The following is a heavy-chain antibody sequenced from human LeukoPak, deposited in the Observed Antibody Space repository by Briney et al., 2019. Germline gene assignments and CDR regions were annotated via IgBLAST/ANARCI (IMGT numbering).Heavy chain of an antibody. Sequence: SETLSLTCTASGGSISGYYWSWIRQPAGKGLEWSGRVYSSGSTTYNPSVKSRVTMSVDTSKNQFSLKLSSVTAADTAVYYCATVRSGYWYFDLWGRGTLVTVSS. CDR2: VYSSGST. CDR3: ATVRSGYWYFDL. CDR1: GGSISGYY. V-gene: IGHV4-4*07. J-gene: IGHJ2*01.